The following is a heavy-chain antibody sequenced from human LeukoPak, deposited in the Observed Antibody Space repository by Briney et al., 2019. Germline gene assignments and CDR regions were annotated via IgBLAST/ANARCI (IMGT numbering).Heavy chain of an antibody. V-gene: IGHV3-33*01. D-gene: IGHD3-22*01. CDR2: IWYDGSNK. Sequence: GGSLRLSCAASGFTFSSYGMHWVRQAPGKGLEWVAVIWYDGSNKYYADSVKGRFTIPRDNSKNTLYLQMNSLRAEDTAVYYCARVSDSSGYYYPDYWGQGTLVTVSS. J-gene: IGHJ4*02. CDR1: GFTFSSYG. CDR3: ARVSDSSGYYYPDY.